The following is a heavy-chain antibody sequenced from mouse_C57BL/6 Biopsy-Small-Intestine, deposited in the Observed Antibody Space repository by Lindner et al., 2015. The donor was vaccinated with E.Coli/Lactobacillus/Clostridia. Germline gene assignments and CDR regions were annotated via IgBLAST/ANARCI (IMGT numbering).Heavy chain of an antibody. Sequence: VQLQESGAELVKPGASVKLSCKASGYTFTEYTIHWVKQRSGQGLEWIGWFYPGSGDIKYNERFKDKATLTADKSSSTVCMELSRLTSEDSAVYFCARQYYGRAMDYWGQGTSVTVSS. J-gene: IGHJ4*01. CDR2: FYPGSGDI. D-gene: IGHD1-1*01. V-gene: IGHV1-62-2*01. CDR3: ARQYYGRAMDY. CDR1: GYTFTEYT.